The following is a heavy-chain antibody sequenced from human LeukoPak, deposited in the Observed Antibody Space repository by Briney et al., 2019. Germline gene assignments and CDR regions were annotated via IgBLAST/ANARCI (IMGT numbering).Heavy chain of an antibody. Sequence: GGSLRLSCAASGFTFSDYYMSWIRQAPGKGLEWVSYISSSGTTIYYTDSLKGRFTVSRDNAKNSLYLQMNSLRAEDTAVYFCASGMVRGVIPSYYYYMDVWGKGTTVTISS. CDR2: ISSSGTTI. V-gene: IGHV3-11*01. J-gene: IGHJ6*03. D-gene: IGHD3-10*01. CDR1: GFTFSDYY. CDR3: ASGMVRGVIPSYYYYMDV.